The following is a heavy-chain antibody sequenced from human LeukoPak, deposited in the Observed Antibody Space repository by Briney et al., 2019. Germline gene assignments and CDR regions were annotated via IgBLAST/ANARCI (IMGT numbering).Heavy chain of an antibody. J-gene: IGHJ4*02. CDR2: ISSNGGST. Sequence: GGSLRLSCSASGFTFSRYAMHWVRQAPGKGLEYVSAISSNGGSTYYADSVKGRFTISRDNSRNTLHLQMSSLRVEDTAVYYCVKDSSSGSYFDYWGQGTLVAVSS. CDR1: GFTFSRYA. CDR3: VKDSSSGSYFDY. V-gene: IGHV3-64D*06. D-gene: IGHD3-10*01.